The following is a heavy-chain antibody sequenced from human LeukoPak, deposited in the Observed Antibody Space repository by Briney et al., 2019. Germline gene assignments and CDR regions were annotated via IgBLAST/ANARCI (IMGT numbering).Heavy chain of an antibody. CDR3: ARGPRIAAAGTEWFDP. CDR1: GGSFSGYY. CDR2: INYSGST. V-gene: IGHV4-34*01. D-gene: IGHD6-13*01. Sequence: SETLSLTCAVYGGSFSGYYWSWIRQPPGKGLEWIGEINYSGSTNYNPSLKSRVTISVDTSKNQFSLKLSSVTAADTAVYYCARGPRIAAAGTEWFDPWGQRTLVTVSS. J-gene: IGHJ5*02.